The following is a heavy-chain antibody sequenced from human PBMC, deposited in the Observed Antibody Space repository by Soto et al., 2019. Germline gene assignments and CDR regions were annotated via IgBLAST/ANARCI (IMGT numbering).Heavy chain of an antibody. Sequence: PSETLSLTCSVSGDSISTVDYFWAWIRQPPGQALEYIGYIYKSATTYYNPSLEGRVAISLDTSKSHFSLNVTSVTAADTAVYFCARGRYCLTGRCFPNWFDSWGQGTLVTVSS. CDR3: ARGRYCLTGRCFPNWFDS. D-gene: IGHD2-15*01. V-gene: IGHV4-30-4*01. CDR1: GDSISTVDYF. CDR2: IYKSATT. J-gene: IGHJ5*01.